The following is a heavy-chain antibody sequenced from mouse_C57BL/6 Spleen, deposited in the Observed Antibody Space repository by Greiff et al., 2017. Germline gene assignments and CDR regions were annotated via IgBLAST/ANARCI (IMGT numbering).Heavy chain of an antibody. CDR3: ARQGYYGSRRYYAMDY. CDR1: GFTFSSYT. J-gene: IGHJ4*01. V-gene: IGHV5-9*01. Sequence: EVQVVESGGGLVKPGGSLKLSCAASGFTFSSYTMSWVRQTPGKRLEWVATISGGGGNTYYPDSVKGRFTISRDNAKNTLYLQTGSLRSEDTALYDCARQGYYGSRRYYAMDYWGQGTSVTGSS. D-gene: IGHD1-1*01. CDR2: ISGGGGNT.